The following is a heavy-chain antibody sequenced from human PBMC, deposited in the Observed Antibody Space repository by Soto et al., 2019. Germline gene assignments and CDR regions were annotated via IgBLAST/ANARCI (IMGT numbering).Heavy chain of an antibody. Sequence: SGPTLVNPTHTLTLTCTFSGFSLSTSGMRVSWIRQPPGKALEWLARIDWDDDKFYSTSLRTRLTISKDTSKNQVVLTMTNMYPVDTATYYCAKTGTDGSWFDPWGQGTLVTVSS. V-gene: IGHV2-70*04. J-gene: IGHJ5*02. CDR2: IDWDDDK. CDR1: GFSLSTSGMR. CDR3: AKTGTDGSWFDP. D-gene: IGHD1-1*01.